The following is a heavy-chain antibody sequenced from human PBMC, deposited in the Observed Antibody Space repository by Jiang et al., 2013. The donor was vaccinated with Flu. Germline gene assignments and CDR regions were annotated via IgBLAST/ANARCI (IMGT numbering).Heavy chain of an antibody. J-gene: IGHJ3*02. CDR3: ARSRITIFGVVIIDDAFDI. Sequence: EWLGRTYYRSKWYNDYAVSVKSRITINPDTSKNQFSLQLNSVTPEDAAVYYCARSRITIFGVVIIDDAFDIWGQGTMVTVSS. CDR2: TYYRSKWYN. D-gene: IGHD3-3*01. V-gene: IGHV6-1*01.